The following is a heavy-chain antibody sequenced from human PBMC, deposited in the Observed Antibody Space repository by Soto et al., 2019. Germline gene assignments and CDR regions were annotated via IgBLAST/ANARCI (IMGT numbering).Heavy chain of an antibody. V-gene: IGHV4-61*01. J-gene: IGHJ6*02. CDR1: GGSVSSGSYY. D-gene: IGHD3-3*01. CDR3: AREPALRFLEWLTPYGMDV. Sequence: SETLSLTCTVSGGSVSSGSYYWSWIRQPPGKGLEWIGYIYYSGSTNYNPSLKSRVTISVDTSKNQFSLKLSSVTAADTAVYYCAREPALRFLEWLTPYGMDVWGQGTTVTVS. CDR2: IYYSGST.